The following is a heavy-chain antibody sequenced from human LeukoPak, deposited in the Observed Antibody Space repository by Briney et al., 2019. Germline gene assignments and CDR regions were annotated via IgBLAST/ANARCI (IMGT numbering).Heavy chain of an antibody. J-gene: IGHJ4*02. CDR3: AKEPRVATIEIFDY. D-gene: IGHD5-12*01. CDR1: GFTFSSYA. Sequence: PGVSLRLSCAASGFTFSSYAMSWVRQAPGKGLEWVSSISGGGAVTYYADSVNGRFTISRDNSKNTVYLQMNSLRAEDTAVYYCAKEPRVATIEIFDYWGQGTLVTVSS. V-gene: IGHV3-23*01. CDR2: ISGGGAVT.